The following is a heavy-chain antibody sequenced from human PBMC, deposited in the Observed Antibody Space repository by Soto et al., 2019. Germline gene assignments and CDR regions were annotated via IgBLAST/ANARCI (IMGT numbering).Heavy chain of an antibody. CDR1: GLTFSDYS. J-gene: IGHJ4*02. CDR2: ISSSGSTK. V-gene: IGHV3-11*01. D-gene: IGHD6-19*01. Sequence: GSLSLSGAAAGLTFSDYSMTWIRQAPGKGLELVSYISSSGSTKYYADSVKGRFTISRDNAKKSLYLQMNSLTADDTAIYYCARDRYSSGGDPFDYWGQGTLVTVSS. CDR3: ARDRYSSGGDPFDY.